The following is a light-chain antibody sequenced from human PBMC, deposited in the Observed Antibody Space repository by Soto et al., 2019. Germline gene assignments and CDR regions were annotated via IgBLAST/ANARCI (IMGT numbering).Light chain of an antibody. J-gene: IGKJ5*01. Sequence: EILLTQSQVTLSLSPGSRATLSCRANQSVSRSYLAWYQQQTGQTPRHLIYGASNRAAGIPARFSGSGAGTDFTLTISSLEPEDFAVYYCQQRSNWPPITFGQGTRLEIK. CDR2: GAS. CDR1: QSVSRSY. CDR3: QQRSNWPPIT. V-gene: IGKV3-11*01.